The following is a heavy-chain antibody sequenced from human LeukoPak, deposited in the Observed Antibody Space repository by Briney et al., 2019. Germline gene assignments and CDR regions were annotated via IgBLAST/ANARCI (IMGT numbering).Heavy chain of an antibody. CDR1: GFTFSDYY. V-gene: IGHV3-11*04. D-gene: IGHD2-15*01. CDR2: ISSSGSTI. J-gene: IGHJ4*02. CDR3: AKFAQRYCSGGSCHPFDY. Sequence: GGSLRLSCAASGFTFSDYYMSWLRQAQGKGLGWVSYISSSGSTIYYADSVKGRFTISRDNAKNSLYLQMNSLRAEDTAVYYCAKFAQRYCSGGSCHPFDYWGQGTLVTVSS.